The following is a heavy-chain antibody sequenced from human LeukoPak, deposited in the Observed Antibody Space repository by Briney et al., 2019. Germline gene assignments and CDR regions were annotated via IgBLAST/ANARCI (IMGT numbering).Heavy chain of an antibody. CDR3: ARAMLVGATTFDY. CDR1: GFIFSSYA. Sequence: GGSLRLSCAASGFIFSSYAMSWVRQAPGKGLEWVSYISGSGSNIYYADYVKGRFTISRDNAKNSLYLQMNSLRAEDTAVYHCARAMLVGATTFDYWGQGTLVTVSS. D-gene: IGHD1-26*01. V-gene: IGHV3-48*03. J-gene: IGHJ4*02. CDR2: ISGSGSNI.